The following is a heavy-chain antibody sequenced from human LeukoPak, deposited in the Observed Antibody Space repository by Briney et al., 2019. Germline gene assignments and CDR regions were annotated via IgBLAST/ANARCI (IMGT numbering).Heavy chain of an antibody. D-gene: IGHD2-2*01. V-gene: IGHV3-23*01. CDR2: ISDGGGTT. CDR3: AKRPSSSTTGSASAFDI. Sequence: GGSLRLSCAASGFTFSSHAMSWVRQDPGTGLEWVSAISDGGGTTFYADSVKGRFAISRDNSKNTLFLQMNSLRAEDTALYYCAKRPSSSTTGSASAFDIWGQGTMVTVSS. J-gene: IGHJ3*02. CDR1: GFTFSSHA.